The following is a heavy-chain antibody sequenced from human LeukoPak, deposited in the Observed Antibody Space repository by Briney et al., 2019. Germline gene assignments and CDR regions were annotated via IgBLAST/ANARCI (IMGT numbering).Heavy chain of an antibody. Sequence: ASVKVSCKASGYTFTSYGISWVRQAPGQGLEWMGWISAYNGNTNYAQKLQGRVTMTTDTSTCTAYMELRSLRSDDTAVYYCARDWFGKVGANEFVDYWGQGTLVTVSS. CDR1: GYTFTSYG. D-gene: IGHD1-26*01. V-gene: IGHV1-18*01. CDR2: ISAYNGNT. J-gene: IGHJ4*02. CDR3: ARDWFGKVGANEFVDY.